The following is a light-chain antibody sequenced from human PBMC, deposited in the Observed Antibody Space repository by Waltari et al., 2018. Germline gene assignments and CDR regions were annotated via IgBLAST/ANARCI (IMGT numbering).Light chain of an antibody. CDR1: RGSSARNS. J-gene: IGLJ3*02. Sequence: NFMLTQPHSVSESPGTTVTISCTRTRGSSARNSVQWYQLRPGSAPTTVIYEDNQRPSGVPDRFSGSIDSSSNSASLTISGLKTEDEADYYCQSDDGNTWVFGGGTKLTVL. CDR2: EDN. V-gene: IGLV6-57*03. CDR3: QSDDGNTWV.